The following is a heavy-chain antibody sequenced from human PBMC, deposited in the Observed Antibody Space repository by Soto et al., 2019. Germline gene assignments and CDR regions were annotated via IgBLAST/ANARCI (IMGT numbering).Heavy chain of an antibody. V-gene: IGHV4-4*02. CDR1: SGSISSGTW. CDR2: VADTGST. CDR3: VRHGGVSFDT. J-gene: IGHJ4*02. Sequence: QVQLQESGPGLVKPSGTISRICVVSSGSISSGTWWSWVRQPPRKGLEWMGQVADTGSTIYNPSPRSRVTLSRDKSTSQFSLCLSAVTPADTALYYCVRHGGVSFDTWGQGTLVTVS. D-gene: IGHD2-8*02.